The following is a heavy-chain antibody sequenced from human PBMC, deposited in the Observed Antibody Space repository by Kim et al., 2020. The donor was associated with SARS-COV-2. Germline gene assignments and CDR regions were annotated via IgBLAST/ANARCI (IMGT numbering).Heavy chain of an antibody. CDR1: GYSFTSYW. V-gene: IGHV5-51*01. CDR2: IYPGDYDT. D-gene: IGHD3-9*01. Sequence: GESLKISCKGSGYSFTSYWIGWVRQMPGKGLEWMGIIYPGDYDTRYSPSFQGQVTISADKSISTAYLQWSSLKASDTAMYYCARGRYFDWLPPGGGMDVWGQGTTVTVSS. CDR3: ARGRYFDWLPPGGGMDV. J-gene: IGHJ6*02.